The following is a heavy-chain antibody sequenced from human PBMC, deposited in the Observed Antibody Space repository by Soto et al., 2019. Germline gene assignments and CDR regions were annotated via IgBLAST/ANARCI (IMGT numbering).Heavy chain of an antibody. CDR1: GYTFTSYG. J-gene: IGHJ5*02. CDR3: AREAGRRIAAAGRGWFDP. D-gene: IGHD6-13*01. V-gene: IGHV1-18*01. CDR2: ISAYNGNT. Sequence: QVQLVQSGAEVKKPGASVKVSCKASGYTFTSYGISWVRQAPGQGLEWMGRISAYNGNTNYAQKLQGRVTITTDTATSTAYMEQRSLRYDGTALYYCAREAGRRIAAAGRGWFDPWGQGTLVTVSS.